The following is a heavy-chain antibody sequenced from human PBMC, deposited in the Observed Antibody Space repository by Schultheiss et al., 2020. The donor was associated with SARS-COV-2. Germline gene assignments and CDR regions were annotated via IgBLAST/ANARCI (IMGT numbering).Heavy chain of an antibody. J-gene: IGHJ5*02. D-gene: IGHD6-13*01. CDR3: ARQYVAAADYWFDP. CDR1: GGSISSGSYY. CDR2: IYTSGST. V-gene: IGHV4-61*02. Sequence: SETLSLTCTVSGGSISSGSYYWSWIRQPAGKGLEWIGRIYTSGSTNYNPSLKSRVTISVDTSKNQFSLKLSSVTAADTAVYYCARQYVAAADYWFDPWGQGTLVTVSS.